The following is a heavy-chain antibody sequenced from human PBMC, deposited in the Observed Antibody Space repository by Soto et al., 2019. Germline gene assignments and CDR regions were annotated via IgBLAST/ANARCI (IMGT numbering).Heavy chain of an antibody. Sequence: GGSLRLSCAASGFTFSSYEMNWVRQAPGKGLEWVSYISSSGSTIYYADSVKGRFTISRDNAKNSLYLKMNSLRAEDTAVYYCARVNTPIYDFWSGYYFDYWGQGTLVTVSS. J-gene: IGHJ4*02. CDR3: ARVNTPIYDFWSGYYFDY. D-gene: IGHD3-3*01. CDR1: GFTFSSYE. CDR2: ISSSGSTI. V-gene: IGHV3-48*03.